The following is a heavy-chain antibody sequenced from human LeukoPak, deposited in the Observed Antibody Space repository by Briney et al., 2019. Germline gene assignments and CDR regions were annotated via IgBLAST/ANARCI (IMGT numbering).Heavy chain of an antibody. CDR3: ARETDGWYYFDY. J-gene: IGHJ4*02. V-gene: IGHV3-48*02. D-gene: IGHD6-19*01. CDR2: ISGSGVTI. Sequence: GGSLRLSCAASGFSFSNYAMSWVRQAPGKGLEWVSGISGSGVTIYYADSVKGRFTISRDNAKNSLYLQMNSLRDEDTALYYCARETDGWYYFDYWGQGTQVTVSS. CDR1: GFSFSNYA.